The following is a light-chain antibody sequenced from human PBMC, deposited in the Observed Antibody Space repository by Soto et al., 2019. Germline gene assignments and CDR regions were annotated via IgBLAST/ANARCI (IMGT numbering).Light chain of an antibody. CDR3: QQRSNWPLT. CDR1: QSVSSY. Sequence: EIVFTQSPATLSLSPGERATLSCRASQSVSSYLAWYQQKPGQAPRLLIYDASNRGTGIPARFSGSGSGTDVSLTSSSLEAEDFAVYYWQQRSNWPLTFGGGTKVESK. CDR2: DAS. V-gene: IGKV3-11*01. J-gene: IGKJ4*01.